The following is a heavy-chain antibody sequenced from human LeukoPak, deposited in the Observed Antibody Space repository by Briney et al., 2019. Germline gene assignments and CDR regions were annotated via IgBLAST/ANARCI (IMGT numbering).Heavy chain of an antibody. V-gene: IGHV4-38-2*02. J-gene: IGHJ4*02. CDR3: VRYCSSTTCYTRAVDY. D-gene: IGHD2-2*02. CDR2: IYHSGSA. CDR1: GYSITSGYN. Sequence: SETLSLTCTVSGYSITSGYNWAWIRQPPGKVLEWIGSIYHSGSAYYNPSLKSRVTISVDTSKNQFSLKLSSVTAADTAVYYCVRYCSSTTCYTRAVDYWGQGTLITVSS.